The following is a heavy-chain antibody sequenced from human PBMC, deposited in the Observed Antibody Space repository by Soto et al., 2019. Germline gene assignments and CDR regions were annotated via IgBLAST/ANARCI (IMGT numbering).Heavy chain of an antibody. CDR1: GGSFSGYY. CDR3: ARHGYYYGLGSSHPPKDGNWFDP. CDR2: INHSGST. Sequence: SETLSLTCAVYGGSFSGYYWSWIRQPPGKGLEWSGEINHSGSTNYNPSLKRRVTISVDTSKNQSSLKLSSVTAADTAVYCCARHGYYYGLGSSHPPKDGNWFDPWGQGTMVHVSS. V-gene: IGHV4-34*01. D-gene: IGHD3-10*01. J-gene: IGHJ5*02.